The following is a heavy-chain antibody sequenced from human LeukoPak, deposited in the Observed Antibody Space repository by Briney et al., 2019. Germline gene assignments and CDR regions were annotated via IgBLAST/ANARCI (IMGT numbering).Heavy chain of an antibody. J-gene: IGHJ3*02. CDR3: AREPSRITIFGVVIAGAFDI. V-gene: IGHV4-34*01. CDR2: INHSGST. CDR1: GGSFSGYY. D-gene: IGHD3-3*01. Sequence: PSETLSLTCAVYGGSFSGYYWSWIRQPPGKGLEWIGEINHSGSTNYNPSLKSRVTISVVTSKNQFSLKLSSVTAADTAVYYCAREPSRITIFGVVIAGAFDIWGQGTMVTVSS.